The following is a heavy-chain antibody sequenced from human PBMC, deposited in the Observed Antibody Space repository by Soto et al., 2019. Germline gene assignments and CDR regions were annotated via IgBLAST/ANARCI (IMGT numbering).Heavy chain of an antibody. CDR1: GDSMRGYHFY. V-gene: IGHV4-39*01. D-gene: IGHD6-25*01. CDR2: AYFSGGNT. J-gene: IGHJ4*02. Sequence: KPSETLSLTYSVSGDSMRGYHFYWGWIRQAPGKGLEWIGSAYFSGGNTYYSPSLKSRVSISVDTSKNEFSLRLTSLTAADTAVYFCAYGSSSAWIDYWGQGTLVTVSS. CDR3: AYGSSSAWIDY.